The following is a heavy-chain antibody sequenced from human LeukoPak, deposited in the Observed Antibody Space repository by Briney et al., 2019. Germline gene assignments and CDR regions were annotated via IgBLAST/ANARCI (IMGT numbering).Heavy chain of an antibody. Sequence: GGSLRLSCAASGFTFSSYEMNWVRQAPGKGLEWVGRIKRKTDGGTTDYAAPVKGRFTISRDDSKNTLYLQMNSLKTEDTAVYYCTTDRVGTTTPGYYGLDVWGQGTTVTVSS. D-gene: IGHD1-26*01. CDR3: TTDRVGTTTPGYYGLDV. J-gene: IGHJ6*02. V-gene: IGHV3-15*01. CDR2: IKRKTDGGTT. CDR1: GFTFSSYE.